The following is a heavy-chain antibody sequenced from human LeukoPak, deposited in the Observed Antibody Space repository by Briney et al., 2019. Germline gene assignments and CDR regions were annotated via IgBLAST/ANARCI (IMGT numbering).Heavy chain of an antibody. CDR3: ARVVLWGIAAAGKKEGAFDI. J-gene: IGHJ3*02. Sequence: SETLSLTCAVYGGSFSGYYWSWIRQPPGKGREWIGEINHSGSTNYNPSLKSRVTISVDTSKNQFSLKLSSVTAADTAVYYCARVVLWGIAAAGKKEGAFDIWGQGTMVTVSS. CDR1: GGSFSGYY. CDR2: INHSGST. D-gene: IGHD6-13*01. V-gene: IGHV4-34*01.